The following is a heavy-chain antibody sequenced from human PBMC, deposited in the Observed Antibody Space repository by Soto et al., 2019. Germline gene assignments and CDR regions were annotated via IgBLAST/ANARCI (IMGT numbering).Heavy chain of an antibody. Sequence: SETLSLTCTVSGGSISSYHWSWIRQSPGKGLEWIGYTSNSAPTIYNPSLKSRVTISADTSKNQFSLRLSSVTAADTAVYFCARQGRAAAGGSFFYGLDVWGQGTTVTVSS. V-gene: IGHV4-59*08. D-gene: IGHD6-13*01. J-gene: IGHJ6*02. CDR1: GGSISSYH. CDR2: TSNSAPT. CDR3: ARQGRAAAGGSFFYGLDV.